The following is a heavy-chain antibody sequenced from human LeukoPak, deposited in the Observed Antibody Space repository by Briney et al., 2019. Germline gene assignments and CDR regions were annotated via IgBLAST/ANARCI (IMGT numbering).Heavy chain of an antibody. Sequence: GGSLRLSCAASGFTFSSYAMSWVRQAPGKGLEWVSAISGSGGSTYYADSVKGRFTISRDNSKNTLYLQMNSLRAEDTAVYYCAKVRGIQLLNWSDPWGQGTLVTVSS. V-gene: IGHV3-23*01. J-gene: IGHJ5*02. CDR1: GFTFSSYA. CDR3: AKVRGIQLLNWSDP. D-gene: IGHD5-18*01. CDR2: ISGSGGST.